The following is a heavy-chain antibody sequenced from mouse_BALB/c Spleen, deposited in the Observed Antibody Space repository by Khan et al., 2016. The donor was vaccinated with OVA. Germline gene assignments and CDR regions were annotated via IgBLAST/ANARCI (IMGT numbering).Heavy chain of an antibody. J-gene: IGHJ4*01. Sequence: QVQLQQAGAELMKPGASVKISCKATGYTFSSYWIEWVKQRPGHGLEWIGEILPGSGSTNYNEKFKGKATFTADTSSNTAYMQLSSLTSEDSAVYYGARYGNYRGLYAMDYWGQGTSVTGSS. V-gene: IGHV1-9*01. CDR2: ILPGSGST. D-gene: IGHD2-1*01. CDR3: ARYGNYRGLYAMDY. CDR1: GYTFSSYW.